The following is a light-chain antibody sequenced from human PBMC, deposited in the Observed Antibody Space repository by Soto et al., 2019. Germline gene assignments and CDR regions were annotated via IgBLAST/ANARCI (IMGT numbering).Light chain of an antibody. Sequence: VLNQPRSVSGSPGQSVTISCTGTSSDVGGYNYVSWYQQHPGKAPKLMIYDVSKRPSGVPDRFSGSKSGNTASLTISGLQAEDEADYYCCSYAGSYTLVFGTGTKVTV. J-gene: IGLJ1*01. CDR3: CSYAGSYTLV. CDR2: DVS. V-gene: IGLV2-11*01. CDR1: SSDVGGYNY.